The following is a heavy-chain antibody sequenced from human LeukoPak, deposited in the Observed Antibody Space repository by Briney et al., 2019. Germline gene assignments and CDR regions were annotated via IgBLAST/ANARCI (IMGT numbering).Heavy chain of an antibody. D-gene: IGHD3-10*01. CDR2: TYYRSKWYT. Sequence: SQTLSLTCAISGGSVSSNSAAWNWIGQSPSRGLEWLGRTYYRSKWYTEYAVSVKSRITINPDTSKNQFSLQLSSVNPEDTAVYYCARLGSGSNYWGQGTLVTVSS. CDR1: GGSVSSNSAA. V-gene: IGHV6-1*01. J-gene: IGHJ4*02. CDR3: ARLGSGSNY.